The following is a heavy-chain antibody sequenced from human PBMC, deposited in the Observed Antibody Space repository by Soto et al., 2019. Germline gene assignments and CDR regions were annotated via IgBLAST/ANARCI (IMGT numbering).Heavy chain of an antibody. V-gene: IGHV6-1*01. CDR1: GDSVSSNSAA. D-gene: IGHD6-19*01. Sequence: SQTLSLTCVISGDSVSSNSAAWNWIRQSPSRGLEWLGRTYYRSKWYNDYAVSVKSRITINPDTSKNQFSLQLNSVTPEDTAVYYCARGGLIAVAGTGYYYSYGMDFWGQGTTVTVSS. CDR2: TYYRSKWYN. CDR3: ARGGLIAVAGTGYYYSYGMDF. J-gene: IGHJ6*02.